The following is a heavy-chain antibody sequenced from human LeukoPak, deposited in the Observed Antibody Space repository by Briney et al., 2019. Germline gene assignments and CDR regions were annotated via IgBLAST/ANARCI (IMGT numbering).Heavy chain of an antibody. D-gene: IGHD6-19*01. CDR3: ARDRGIAVAGTGFDY. CDR1: GGSISSYY. J-gene: IGHJ4*02. Sequence: PSETLSLTCTVSGGSISSYYWSWIRQPPGKGLEWIGYIYYSGSTNYNPSLNSRVTISVDTSKNQFSLKLSSVTAADTAVYYCARDRGIAVAGTGFDYWGQGTLVTVSS. V-gene: IGHV4-59*01. CDR2: IYYSGST.